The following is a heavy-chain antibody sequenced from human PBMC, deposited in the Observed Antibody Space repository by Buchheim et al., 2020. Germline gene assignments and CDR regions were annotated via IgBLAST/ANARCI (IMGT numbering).Heavy chain of an antibody. V-gene: IGHV2-70*15. CDR2: IDWDDDK. D-gene: IGHD2-15*01. CDR3: ARIREGSGNYYFDY. J-gene: IGHJ4*02. Sequence: QVTLRESGPALVKPTQTLTLTCTFSGFSLRTTGMCVGWIRQPPGKALEWLARIDWDDDKYYNTSLKTRLTISKDTSKNQVVLTMTNMDPVDTATYFCARIREGSGNYYFDYWGQGTL. CDR1: GFSLRTTGMC.